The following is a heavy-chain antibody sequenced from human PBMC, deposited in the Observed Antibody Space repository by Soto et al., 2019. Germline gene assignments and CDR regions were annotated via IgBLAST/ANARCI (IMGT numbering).Heavy chain of an antibody. Sequence: EVQLVESGGGLVQPGRSLRLSCAASGFTFDDYAMHWVRQAPEKGLEWVSGISWNSGSIGYADSVKGRFTISRDNAKNSLYLQMNSLRAEDTALYYCAKGERYYTSVDYWGQGTLVTVSS. CDR1: GFTFDDYA. CDR3: AKGERYYTSVDY. J-gene: IGHJ4*02. V-gene: IGHV3-9*01. CDR2: ISWNSGSI. D-gene: IGHD3-3*01.